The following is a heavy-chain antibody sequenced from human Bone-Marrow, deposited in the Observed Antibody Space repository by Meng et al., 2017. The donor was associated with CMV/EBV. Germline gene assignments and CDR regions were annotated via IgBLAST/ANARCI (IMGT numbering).Heavy chain of an antibody. CDR2: IYSGGSST. CDR3: ARGWFGESSFDY. D-gene: IGHD3-10*01. CDR1: GFTFSSYA. Sequence: GESLKISCAASGFTFSSYAMSWVRQAPGKGLEWVSVIYSGGSSTYYADSVKGRFTISRDNSKNTLYLQMNSLRAEDTAVYYCARGWFGESSFDYWGQGTLVTVSS. V-gene: IGHV3-23*03. J-gene: IGHJ4*02.